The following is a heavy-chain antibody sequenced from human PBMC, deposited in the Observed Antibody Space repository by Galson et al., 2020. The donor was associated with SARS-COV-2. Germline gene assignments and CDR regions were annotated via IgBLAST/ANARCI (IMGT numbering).Heavy chain of an antibody. Sequence: GGSLRLSCAASGFTFSSYAMSWVRQAPGKGLEWVSAISGSGGSTYYADSVKGRFTISRDNSKNTLYLQMNSLRAEDTAVYYCASKIHIVVVPAAIPPLMDVWGQGTTVTVSS. CDR2: ISGSGGST. CDR3: ASKIHIVVVPAAIPPLMDV. D-gene: IGHD2-2*01. CDR1: GFTFSSYA. J-gene: IGHJ6*02. V-gene: IGHV3-23*01.